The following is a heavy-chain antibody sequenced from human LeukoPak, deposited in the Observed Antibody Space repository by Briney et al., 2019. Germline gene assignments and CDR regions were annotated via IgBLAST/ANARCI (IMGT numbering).Heavy chain of an antibody. CDR3: ARARDLVIAPTAAKPPPAAY. CDR1: GYTFTGYY. Sequence: ASVKVSCKASGYTFTGYYMHWVRQAPGQGLEWMGWINPNSGGTNYAQKFQGWVTMTRDTSISTAYMELSSLRSDDTAIYYCARARDLVIAPTAAKPPPAAYWGHGTLVTVSS. J-gene: IGHJ4*01. V-gene: IGHV1-2*04. CDR2: INPNSGGT. D-gene: IGHD1-1*01.